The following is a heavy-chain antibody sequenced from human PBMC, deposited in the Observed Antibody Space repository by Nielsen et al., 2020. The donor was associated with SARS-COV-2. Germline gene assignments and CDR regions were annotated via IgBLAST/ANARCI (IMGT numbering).Heavy chain of an antibody. D-gene: IGHD3-10*01. CDR3: ARGRITMVRGVRWFDA. Sequence: SETLSITCAVYGGSFTGYQWSWIRQSPGKGLEWIGEMNHSGNNNYNPSLKSRVIISVDTSKNQISLRLTSVTAADTAVYYCARGRITMVRGVRWFDAWGQGNLVSVSS. V-gene: IGHV4-34*01. J-gene: IGHJ5*02. CDR2: MNHSGNN. CDR1: GGSFTGYQ.